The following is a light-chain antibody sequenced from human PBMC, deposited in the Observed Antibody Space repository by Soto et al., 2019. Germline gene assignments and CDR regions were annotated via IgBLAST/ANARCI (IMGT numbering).Light chain of an antibody. CDR3: QQTYKTPWT. Sequence: DIQMTQSPSSLSASVGDRVTITCRASQTISDFLNWYQQKPGEAPKLLMYGATTLQSGVPSRFSGSASGTDFTLTISSLQPEDFAAYHCQQTYKTPWTFGQGTKVEIK. J-gene: IGKJ1*01. V-gene: IGKV1-39*01. CDR1: QTISDF. CDR2: GAT.